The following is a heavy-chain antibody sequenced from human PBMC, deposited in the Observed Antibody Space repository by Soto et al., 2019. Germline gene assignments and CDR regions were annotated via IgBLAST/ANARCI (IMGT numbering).Heavy chain of an antibody. D-gene: IGHD3-16*01. Sequence: GGSLRLSCAASGFSFSTYLMNWVRQAPGKGLEWVANIKQGGNEKFYVDSVKGRFTISRDNDKKSLYLQMDSLRVEDTAVYYCVGALTYEVPYYYYGMDVWGQGTTVTVS. CDR3: VGALTYEVPYYYYGMDV. V-gene: IGHV3-7*01. CDR2: IKQGGNEK. CDR1: GFSFSTYL. J-gene: IGHJ6*02.